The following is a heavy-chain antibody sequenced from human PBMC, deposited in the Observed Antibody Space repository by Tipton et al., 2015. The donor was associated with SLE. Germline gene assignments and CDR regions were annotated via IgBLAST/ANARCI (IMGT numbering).Heavy chain of an antibody. V-gene: IGHV3-20*04. CDR2: IDWSGGST. D-gene: IGHD6-13*01. CDR1: GFAFDDYA. J-gene: IGHJ6*02. Sequence: SLRLSCAASGFAFDDYAMNWVRQAPGKGLEWVANIDWSGGSTLYADPVEGRFTISRDNAKNSIYLQMTSLRAEDTAVYYCARDPYSSSSTWYYGMDVWGQGTTVTVSS. CDR3: ARDPYSSSSTWYYGMDV.